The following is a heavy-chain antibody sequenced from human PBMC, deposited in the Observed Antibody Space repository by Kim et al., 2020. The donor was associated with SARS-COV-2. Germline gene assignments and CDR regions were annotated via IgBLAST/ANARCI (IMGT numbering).Heavy chain of an antibody. CDR2: IKQDGSEK. V-gene: IGHV3-7*03. CDR1: GFTFSSYW. D-gene: IGHD4-17*01. Sequence: GGSLRLSCAASGFTFSSYWMSWVRQAPGKGLEWVANIKQDGSEKYYVDSVKGRFTISRDNAKNSLYLQMNSLRAEDTAVYYCARDSFTVGSWFDPWGQGTLVTVSS. CDR3: ARDSFTVGSWFDP. J-gene: IGHJ5*02.